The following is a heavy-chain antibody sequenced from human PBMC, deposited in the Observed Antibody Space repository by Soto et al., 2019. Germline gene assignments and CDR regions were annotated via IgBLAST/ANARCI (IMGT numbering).Heavy chain of an antibody. D-gene: IGHD3-3*01. V-gene: IGHV4-59*01. CDR2: IYYSGST. J-gene: IGHJ6*02. CDR3: ASNTYDFYYYGMDV. Sequence: SETLSLTCTVSGGSISSYYWSWIRQPPGKGLEWIGYIYYSGSTNYNPSLKSRVTISVDTSKNQFSLKLSSVTAADTAVYYCASNTYDFYYYGMDVCGQGTTVTVSS. CDR1: GGSISSYY.